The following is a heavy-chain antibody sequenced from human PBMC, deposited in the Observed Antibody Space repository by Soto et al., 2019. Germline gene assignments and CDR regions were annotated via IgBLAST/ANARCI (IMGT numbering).Heavy chain of an antibody. J-gene: IGHJ6*03. Sequence: GGSLRLSCAASGFTFSDYYMSWIRQAPGKGLEWVSYISSSGSTIYYADSVKGRFTISRDNAKNSLYLQMNSLRAEDTAVYYCAREQGWNGIHPYYYYYMDVWGKGTTVTVSS. CDR1: GFTFSDYY. V-gene: IGHV3-11*01. CDR3: AREQGWNGIHPYYYYYMDV. CDR2: ISSSGSTI. D-gene: IGHD1-1*01.